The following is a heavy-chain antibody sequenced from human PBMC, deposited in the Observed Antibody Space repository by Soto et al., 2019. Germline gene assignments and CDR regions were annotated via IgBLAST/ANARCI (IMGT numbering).Heavy chain of an antibody. CDR1: GFTVSNNY. D-gene: IGHD3-10*01. J-gene: IGHJ4*02. Sequence: EVQLVESGGGLIQPGGSLRLSCAVSGFTVSNNYMSWVRQAPGKGLEGVSVIYSGGYTAYGDSVKGRFTISRDNSKNTQSLTRNSLGPADPAFYSCATHPGGGGYWGQGTLVTVSS. CDR3: ATHPGGGGY. CDR2: IYSGGYT. V-gene: IGHV3-53*01.